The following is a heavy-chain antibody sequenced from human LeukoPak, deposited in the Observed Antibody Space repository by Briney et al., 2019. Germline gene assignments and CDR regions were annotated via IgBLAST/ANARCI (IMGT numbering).Heavy chain of an antibody. CDR3: ARVDLDHGGNSGFDY. CDR1: GGSISSYY. V-gene: IGHV4-59*01. Sequence: SETLSPTCTVSGGSISSYYWSWIRQPPGKGLEWIGYIYYSGSTTYNPSLKSRVTISVDTSKNQFSLKLSSVTAADTAVYYCARVDLDHGGNSGFDYWGQGTLVTVSS. J-gene: IGHJ4*02. CDR2: IYYSGST. D-gene: IGHD4-23*01.